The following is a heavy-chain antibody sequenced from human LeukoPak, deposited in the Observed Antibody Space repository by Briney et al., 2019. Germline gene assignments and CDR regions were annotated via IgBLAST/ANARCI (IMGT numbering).Heavy chain of an antibody. D-gene: IGHD6-13*01. CDR2: IYTSGST. CDR3: ARTPVAAAGASYYYYGMDV. Sequence: PSETXSLTCTVSGGSISSYYWSWIRQPAGKGLEWIGRIYTSGSTNYNPSLKSRVTISVDTSKNQFSLKLSSVTAADTAVYYCARTPVAAAGASYYYYGMDVWGQGTTVTVSS. J-gene: IGHJ6*02. V-gene: IGHV4-4*07. CDR1: GGSISSYY.